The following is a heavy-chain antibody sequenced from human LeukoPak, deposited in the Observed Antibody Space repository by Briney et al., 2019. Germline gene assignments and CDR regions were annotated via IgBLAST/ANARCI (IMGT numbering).Heavy chain of an antibody. Sequence: GGSLRLSCAASGFTFSNYNMNWVRQAPGKGLEWVSIINDYSTEIHYADSVKGRFTISRDNAKNSLYLQMSSLRVEDTAVYYCARDMDQLPDENWGRGTLVTVSS. J-gene: IGHJ4*02. V-gene: IGHV3-21*01. CDR2: INDYSTEI. CDR3: ARDMDQLPDEN. D-gene: IGHD1-1*01. CDR1: GFTFSNYN.